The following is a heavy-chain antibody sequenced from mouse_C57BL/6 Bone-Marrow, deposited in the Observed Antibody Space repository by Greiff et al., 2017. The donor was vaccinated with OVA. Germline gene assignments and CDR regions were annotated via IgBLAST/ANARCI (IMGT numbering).Heavy chain of an antibody. D-gene: IGHD1-1*01. Sequence: LVESGEGLVKPGGSLKLSCAASGFTFSSYAMSWVRQTPEKRLEWVAYISSGGDYIYYADTVKGRFTISRDNARNTLYLQMSSLKSEDTAMYYCTRENYYGSRILDYWGQGTTLTVSS. CDR1: GFTFSSYA. CDR3: TRENYYGSRILDY. J-gene: IGHJ2*01. V-gene: IGHV5-9-1*02. CDR2: ISSGGDYI.